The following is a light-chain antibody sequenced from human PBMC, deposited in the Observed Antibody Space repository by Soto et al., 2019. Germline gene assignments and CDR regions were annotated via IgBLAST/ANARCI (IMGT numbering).Light chain of an antibody. Sequence: QSVLTQPPSVSGSPGQRVTISCTGSSSKIGAGYDVHWYQQLPGTAPKLLIYGNSNRPSGVPDRFSGSKSGTSASLAITGLLAEDEADYYCQSYDSSLSGWVFGGGTQLTVL. J-gene: IGLJ3*02. V-gene: IGLV1-40*01. CDR2: GNS. CDR1: SSKIGAGYD. CDR3: QSYDSSLSGWV.